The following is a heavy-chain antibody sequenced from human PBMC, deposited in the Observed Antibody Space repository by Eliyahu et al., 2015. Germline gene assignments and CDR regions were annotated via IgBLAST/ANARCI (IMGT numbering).Heavy chain of an antibody. Sequence: EVQLVESGGGLVQPGRSLRLSCAXSGFTFGDYAXPWVRQAPGKGLEWVSGISWNSGSIGYADSVKGRFTISRDNAKNSLYLQMNSLRAEDTALYYCAKERPRAGYYGSGSYSLDYWGQGTLVTVSS. V-gene: IGHV3-9*01. CDR2: ISWNSGSI. J-gene: IGHJ4*02. CDR3: AKERPRAGYYGSGSYSLDY. CDR1: GFTFGDYA. D-gene: IGHD3-10*01.